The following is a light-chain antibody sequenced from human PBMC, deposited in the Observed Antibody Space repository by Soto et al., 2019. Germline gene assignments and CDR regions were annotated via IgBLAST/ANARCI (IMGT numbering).Light chain of an antibody. CDR1: TSDVGDYNY. J-gene: IGLJ1*01. CDR3: SSYTSSITYV. Sequence: QSALTQPASVSGSPGQSITISCTGTTSDVGDYNYVSWYQQHPGKAPKLMIYEVNNQPSGVSNRFSGSKSGDTASLTISGLQAEDEADYYCSSYTSSITYVFGTGTKLTVL. CDR2: EVN. V-gene: IGLV2-14*01.